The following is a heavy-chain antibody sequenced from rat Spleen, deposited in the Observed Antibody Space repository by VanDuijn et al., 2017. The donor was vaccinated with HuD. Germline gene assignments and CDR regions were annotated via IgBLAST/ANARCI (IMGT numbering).Heavy chain of an antibody. V-gene: IGHV5-20*01. CDR2: ISFDGGRN. CDR1: GFTFSDYY. CDR3: TTRPYYSSLNWFPY. D-gene: IGHD1-2*01. Sequence: EVQLVESDGGLVQPGRSLKLPCAASGFTFSDYYMAWVRQAPTKGLEWVATISFDGGRNFYRDSVKGRFTISRDNAKSTLYLQMDSLRSEDTATYYCTTRPYYSSLNWFPYWGQGTLVTVSS. J-gene: IGHJ3*01.